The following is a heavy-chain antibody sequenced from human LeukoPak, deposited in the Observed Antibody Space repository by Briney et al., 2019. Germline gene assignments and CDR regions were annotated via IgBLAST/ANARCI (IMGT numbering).Heavy chain of an antibody. CDR1: GYTFTSYD. Sequence: ASVKVSCKASGYTFTSYDINWVRQATGQGLEWMGWMNPNSGNTGYAQKLQGRVTITRNTSISTAYMELSSLRSEDTAVYYCARVRNYYYYMDVWGKGTTVTVSS. CDR3: ARVRNYYYYMDV. V-gene: IGHV1-8*03. CDR2: MNPNSGNT. J-gene: IGHJ6*03. D-gene: IGHD4-17*01.